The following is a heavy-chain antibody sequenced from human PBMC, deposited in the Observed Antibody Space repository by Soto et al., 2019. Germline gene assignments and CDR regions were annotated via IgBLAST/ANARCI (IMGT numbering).Heavy chain of an antibody. V-gene: IGHV3-33*01. CDR1: GFTFSSYG. CDR2: IWYDESNK. CDR3: ARSKGGELLHDY. J-gene: IGHJ4*02. D-gene: IGHD1-26*01. Sequence: QVQLVESGGGVVQPGRSLRLSCAASGFTFSSYGMHWVRQAPGKGLEWVALIWYDESNKYYADSVKGRFTISRDNSKNTLYLQMNSLRAEDTAVYYCARSKGGELLHDYWGQGTLVTVSS.